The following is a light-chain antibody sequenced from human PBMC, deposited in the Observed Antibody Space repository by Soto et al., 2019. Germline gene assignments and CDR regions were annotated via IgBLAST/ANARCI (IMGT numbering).Light chain of an antibody. V-gene: IGLV2-14*03. J-gene: IGLJ1*01. Sequence: QSALTQPASVSGSPGQAIIISCTGTSSDVGSYNYVSWYQHHPGKAPKFMIYDVSNRPSGVSNRFSCSKSGNTAPLTICGLQDEDEADYYCSSYTTSGTLVFGSGTKVTVL. CDR3: SSYTTSGTLV. CDR2: DVS. CDR1: SSDVGSYNY.